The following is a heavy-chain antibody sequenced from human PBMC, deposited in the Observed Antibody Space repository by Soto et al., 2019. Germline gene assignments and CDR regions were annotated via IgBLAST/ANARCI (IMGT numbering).Heavy chain of an antibody. CDR3: ARLGYCGGDCSFPDY. Sequence: SVTPSPACTGSGRSNGSHFWTSLRQPPGKGLEWIGYIYYSGSTNYNPSLKSRVTISVDTSKNQLSLKLSSVTAADTAVYYCARLGYCGGDCSFPDYWGQGTLVTVS. V-gene: IGHV4-59*07. CDR1: GRSNGSHF. D-gene: IGHD2-21*02. J-gene: IGHJ4*02. CDR2: IYYSGST.